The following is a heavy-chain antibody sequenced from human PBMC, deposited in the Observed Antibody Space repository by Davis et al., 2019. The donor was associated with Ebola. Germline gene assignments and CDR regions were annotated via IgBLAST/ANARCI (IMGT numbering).Heavy chain of an antibody. V-gene: IGHV3-48*04. J-gene: IGHJ6*02. CDR2: ISSSGSTI. D-gene: IGHD2-2*01. CDR1: GFTFSSYW. Sequence: GGSLRLSCAASGFTFSSYWMSWVRQAPGKGLEWVSYISSSGSTIYYADSVKGRFTISRDNAKNSLYLQMNSLRAEDTAVYYCARDLAGDIVVVPAAMQGYYYYYGMDVWGQGTTVTVSS. CDR3: ARDLAGDIVVVPAAMQGYYYYYGMDV.